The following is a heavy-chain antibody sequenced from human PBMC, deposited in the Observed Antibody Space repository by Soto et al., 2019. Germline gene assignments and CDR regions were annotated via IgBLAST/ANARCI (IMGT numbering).Heavy chain of an antibody. J-gene: IGHJ4*02. D-gene: IGHD6-19*01. Sequence: EVQLLESGGGLVQPGGSLRLSCAASGFTFSSYAMSWVRQAPGKGLEWVSAISGSGGSAYYADSVKGRFTISRDKSKNTLYLQMNSLRAEDTAVYYCTKRGAIAVAGPSDYWGQGTLVTVSS. CDR1: GFTFSSYA. CDR2: ISGSGGSA. V-gene: IGHV3-23*01. CDR3: TKRGAIAVAGPSDY.